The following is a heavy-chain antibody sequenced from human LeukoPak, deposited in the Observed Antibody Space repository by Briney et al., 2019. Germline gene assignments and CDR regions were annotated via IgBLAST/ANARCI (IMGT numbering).Heavy chain of an antibody. J-gene: IGHJ4*02. CDR3: ASSTTLYGGNPYFDY. Sequence: SSETLSLTCTVSGGSISSYYWSWIRQPPGKGLEWIGYIYYSGSTNYNPSLKSRVTISVDTSKNQFSLKLSSVTAADTAVYYCASSTTLYGGNPYFDYWGQGTLVTVSS. D-gene: IGHD4-23*01. CDR2: IYYSGST. V-gene: IGHV4-59*01. CDR1: GGSISSYY.